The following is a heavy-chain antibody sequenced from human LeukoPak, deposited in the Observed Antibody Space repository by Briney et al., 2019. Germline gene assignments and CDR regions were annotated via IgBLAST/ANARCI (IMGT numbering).Heavy chain of an antibody. CDR2: ITSSSTTYT. D-gene: IGHD5-12*01. Sequence: GGSLRLSCAASGFISSDYYMSWIRQAPGKGLEWISYITSSSTTYTNYAGSVKGRFTISRDNAKNSLYLQMNSLRSDDTAVYYCARHGSGSSFDYWGQGALVTVSS. V-gene: IGHV3-11*03. CDR1: GFISSDYY. CDR3: ARHGSGSSFDY. J-gene: IGHJ4*02.